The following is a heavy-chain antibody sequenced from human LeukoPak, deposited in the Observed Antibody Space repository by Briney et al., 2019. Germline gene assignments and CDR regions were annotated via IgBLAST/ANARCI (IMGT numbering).Heavy chain of an antibody. CDR1: GGSTSSSNW. CDR3: ARALEWNLLSGFDL. V-gene: IGHV4-4*02. CDR2: IYHSGST. D-gene: IGHD2/OR15-2a*01. Sequence: SETLSLTCAVSGGSTSSSNWWSWVRQPPGKGLEWIGEIYHSGSTNYNPSLKSRVTISVDKSKNQFSLKLSSVTAADTAVYYCARALEWNLLSGFDLWGQGTMVTVSS. J-gene: IGHJ3*01.